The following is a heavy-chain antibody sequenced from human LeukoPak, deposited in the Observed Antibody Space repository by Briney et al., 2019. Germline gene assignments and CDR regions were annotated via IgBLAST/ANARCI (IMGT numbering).Heavy chain of an antibody. J-gene: IGHJ4*02. CDR1: GGSISSSSYY. Sequence: KSSETLSLTCTVSGGSISSSSYYWGWIRQPPGKGLEWIGSIYYSGSTYYNPSLKSRVTISVDTSKNQFSLKLSSVTAADTAVYYCASTYDFWSGYYDWGRGTLVTVSS. V-gene: IGHV4-39*01. D-gene: IGHD3-3*01. CDR3: ASTYDFWSGYYD. CDR2: IYYSGST.